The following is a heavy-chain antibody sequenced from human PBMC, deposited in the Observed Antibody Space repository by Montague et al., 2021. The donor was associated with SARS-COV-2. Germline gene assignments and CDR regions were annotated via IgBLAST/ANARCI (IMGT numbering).Heavy chain of an antibody. Sequence: SETRSLTCAVQGGSFSTYSWNWIRQPPGKGLEWIGEIHHGGSTNYNPSLKSRVTISADTSKNQFSLKLTSVAAADTAVYYCARLGDGVVPSPILGVGPYYSYYYMDVWGKGTTVTVSS. J-gene: IGHJ6*03. CDR1: GGSFSTYS. D-gene: IGHD3-10*01. CDR2: IHHGGST. V-gene: IGHV4-34*01. CDR3: ARLGDGVVPSPILGVGPYYSYYYMDV.